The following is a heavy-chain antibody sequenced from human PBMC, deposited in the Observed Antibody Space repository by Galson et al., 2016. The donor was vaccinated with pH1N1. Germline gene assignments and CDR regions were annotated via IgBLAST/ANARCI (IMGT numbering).Heavy chain of an antibody. V-gene: IGHV1-46*01. CDR1: KSTFTKYY. CDR2: IDPRYDTT. Sequence: SVKVSCKAPKSTFTKYYIHWVRQAPGQGLEWMGIIDPRYDTTTYSQRFQGRVVLTRDTSTSTVYMEVSSLTSEDTAVYYCARLDIVVGEHWYNGMDVWGQGTSVTVSS. J-gene: IGHJ6*02. CDR3: ARLDIVVGEHWYNGMDV. D-gene: IGHD2-2*01.